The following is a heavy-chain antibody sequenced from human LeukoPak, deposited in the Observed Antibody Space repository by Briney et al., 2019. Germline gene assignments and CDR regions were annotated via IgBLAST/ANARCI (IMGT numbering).Heavy chain of an antibody. CDR2: IYTSGST. CDR1: GGSISSGSYY. CDR3: ARGPTQGIAAAEFDY. J-gene: IGHJ4*02. V-gene: IGHV4-61*02. D-gene: IGHD6-13*01. Sequence: SQTLSLTCTVSGGSISSGSYYWSWIRQPAGKGLEWIGRIYTSGSTNYNPSLKSRVTISVDTSKNQFSLKLSSVTAADTAVYYCARGPTQGIAAAEFDYWGQGTLVTVSS.